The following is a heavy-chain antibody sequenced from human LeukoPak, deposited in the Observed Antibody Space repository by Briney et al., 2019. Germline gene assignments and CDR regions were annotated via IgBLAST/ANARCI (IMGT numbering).Heavy chain of an antibody. J-gene: IGHJ4*02. CDR1: GFTFSSYN. CDR2: ISSSSSYI. V-gene: IGHV3-21*01. CDR3: ARESYGAAPNGY. D-gene: IGHD2-15*01. Sequence: GGSLRLSCAASGFTFSSYNMNWVRQAPGKGLEWVSSISSSSSYIYYADSVKGRFTISRDNAKNSLYLQMNSLRAEDTAVYYCARESYGAAPNGYWGQGTLVTVSS.